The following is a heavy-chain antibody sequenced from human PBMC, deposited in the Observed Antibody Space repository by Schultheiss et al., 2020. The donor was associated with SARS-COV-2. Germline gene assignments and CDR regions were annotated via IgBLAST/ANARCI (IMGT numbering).Heavy chain of an antibody. Sequence: SETLSLTCAVSGGSISSGGYSWSWIRQPPGKGLEWIGEINHSGSTNYNPSLKSRVTISVDTSKNQFSLKLSSVTAADTAVYYCAREGGVTGPDYWGQGTLVTVSS. CDR2: INHSGST. CDR1: GGSISSGGYS. CDR3: AREGGVTGPDY. J-gene: IGHJ4*02. D-gene: IGHD5-18*01. V-gene: IGHV4-34*01.